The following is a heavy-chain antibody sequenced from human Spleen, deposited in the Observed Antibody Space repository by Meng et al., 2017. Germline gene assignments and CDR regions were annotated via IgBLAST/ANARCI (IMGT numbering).Heavy chain of an antibody. CDR1: GFTFDDYA. Sequence: GGSLRLSCAASGFTFDDYAMHWVRQAPGKGLEWVSGISWNSGSIVYADSVKGRFTISRDNAKNSLYLQMNSLRAEDTALYYCAKDGAYRRLQSDYFDYWGQGPLVTVSS. CDR3: AKDGAYRRLQSDYFDY. CDR2: ISWNSGSI. V-gene: IGHV3-9*01. D-gene: IGHD5-24*01. J-gene: IGHJ4*02.